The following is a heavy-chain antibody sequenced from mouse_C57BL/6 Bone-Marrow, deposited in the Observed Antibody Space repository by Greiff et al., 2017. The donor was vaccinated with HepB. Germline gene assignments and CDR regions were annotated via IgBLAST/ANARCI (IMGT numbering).Heavy chain of an antibody. CDR3: TTGVYYGSSYGYFDV. J-gene: IGHJ1*03. CDR1: GFNIKDDY. CDR2: IDPENGDT. V-gene: IGHV14-4*01. D-gene: IGHD1-1*01. Sequence: EVQLQESGAELVRPGASVKLSCTASGFNIKDDYMHWVKQRPEQGLEWIGWIDPENGDTEYASKFQGKATITADTSSNTAYLQLSSLTSEDTAVYYCTTGVYYGSSYGYFDVWGTGTTVTVSS.